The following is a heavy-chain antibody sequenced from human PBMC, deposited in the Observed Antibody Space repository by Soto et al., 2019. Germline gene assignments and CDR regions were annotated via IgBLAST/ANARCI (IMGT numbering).Heavy chain of an antibody. CDR3: ARDRLGFYYDSSGTAFDAFDI. CDR1: GYTFTGYY. J-gene: IGHJ3*02. Sequence: GASVKVSCKASGYTFTGYYMHWVRQAPGQGLEWMGWINPNSGGTNYAQKFQGWVTMTRDTSISTAYMELSRLRSDDTAVYYCARDRLGFYYDSSGTAFDAFDIWGQGTMVTVSS. D-gene: IGHD3-22*01. CDR2: INPNSGGT. V-gene: IGHV1-2*04.